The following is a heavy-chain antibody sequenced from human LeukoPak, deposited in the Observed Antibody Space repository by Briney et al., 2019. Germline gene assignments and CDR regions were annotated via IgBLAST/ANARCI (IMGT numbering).Heavy chain of an antibody. J-gene: IGHJ4*02. CDR2: ISTSGSTI. Sequence: GGSLSLSCAASGFTFSSYDMNWVRQAPGKGLEWVSYISTSGSTIYYADSVKGRFTISRDNGKSSLYLQMNSLRAEDTVVYYGARGVYDSIGYYQYWGQGTLVAVSS. CDR1: GFTFSSYD. V-gene: IGHV3-48*03. CDR3: ARGVYDSIGYYQY. D-gene: IGHD3-22*01.